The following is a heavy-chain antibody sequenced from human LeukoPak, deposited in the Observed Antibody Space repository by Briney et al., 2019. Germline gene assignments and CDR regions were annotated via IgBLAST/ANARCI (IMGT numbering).Heavy chain of an antibody. V-gene: IGHV1-18*01. J-gene: IGHJ3*02. CDR2: ISAYNGNT. CDR1: GYTFTSYG. Sequence: ASVKVSCKASGYTFTSYGISWVRQARGQGLEWMGWISAYNGNTNYAQKLQGRVTMTTDTSTSTAYMELRSLRSDDTAVYYCARELEFGESHMAFDIWGQGTMVTVSS. D-gene: IGHD3-10*01. CDR3: ARELEFGESHMAFDI.